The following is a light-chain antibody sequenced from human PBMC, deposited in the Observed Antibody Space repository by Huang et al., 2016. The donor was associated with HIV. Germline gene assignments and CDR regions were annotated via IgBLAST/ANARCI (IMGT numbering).Light chain of an antibody. Sequence: EIVMTQSPVTLSVSPGERATLSCRASQSISSNLAWYQQKPGQAPRLLIYGASTRATGITARFRGSEAGTECTLTNSSLQSEDFAVYYCQQYNNWPPQYTFGQGTKVEIK. CDR2: GAS. CDR3: QQYNNWPPQYT. V-gene: IGKV3-15*01. CDR1: QSISSN. J-gene: IGKJ2*01.